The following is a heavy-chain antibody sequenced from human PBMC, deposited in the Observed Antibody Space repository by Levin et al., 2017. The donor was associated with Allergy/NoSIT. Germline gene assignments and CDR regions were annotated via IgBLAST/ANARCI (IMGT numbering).Heavy chain of an antibody. CDR2: IDWDDDK. D-gene: IGHD3-10*01. V-gene: IGHV2-70*01. CDR3: ARMIRGVIPAFDI. Sequence: QTLSLTCTPSGFSLSTSGMSVGWIRQSPGKALEWLALIDWDDDKYYSTSLKTRLSISKDTTKNQVVLIMTNLDPVDTATYYCARMIRGVIPAFDIWGQGTTVTVSS. CDR1: GFSLSTSGMS. J-gene: IGHJ3*02.